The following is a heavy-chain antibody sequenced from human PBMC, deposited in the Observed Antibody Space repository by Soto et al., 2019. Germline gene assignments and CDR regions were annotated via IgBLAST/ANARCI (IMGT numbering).Heavy chain of an antibody. V-gene: IGHV4-59*08. D-gene: IGHD4-17*01. CDR2: IYYSGST. CDR3: ARHQTPDYCDYVGAFDI. J-gene: IGHJ3*02. Sequence: QVQLQESGPGLVKPSETLSLTCTVSGGSISSYYWSWIRQPPGKGLEWIGYIYYSGSTNYNPSLKSRVTISVDTSKNQFSLKLSSVTAADTAVYYCARHQTPDYCDYVGAFDIWGQGTMVTVSS. CDR1: GGSISSYY.